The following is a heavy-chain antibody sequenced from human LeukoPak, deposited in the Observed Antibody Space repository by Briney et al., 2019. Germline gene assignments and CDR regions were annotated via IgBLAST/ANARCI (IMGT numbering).Heavy chain of an antibody. D-gene: IGHD1-26*01. CDR3: ARVLPPRYSGSRTGGYYFDY. CDR2: ISSSSSYT. Sequence: GGSLRLSCEASGFTFSDYYMSWIRQAPGKGLEWVSYISSSSSYTNYADSVKGRFTISRDNAKNSLYLQMNSLRAEDTAVYYCARVLPPRYSGSRTGGYYFDYWGQGTLVTVSS. CDR1: GFTFSDYY. J-gene: IGHJ4*02. V-gene: IGHV3-11*06.